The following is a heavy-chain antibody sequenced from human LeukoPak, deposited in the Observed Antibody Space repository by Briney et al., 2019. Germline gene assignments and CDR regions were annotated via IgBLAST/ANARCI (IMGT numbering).Heavy chain of an antibody. Sequence: ASVKVSCKASGYTFTSYGISWVRQAPGQELEWMGWISAYNGNTNYAQKFQGRVTMTTDTSTSTAYMELRSLRSDDTAVYYCARDLESSGSYWFDPCGEGTLVTVYS. J-gene: IGHJ5*02. CDR2: ISAYNGNT. V-gene: IGHV1-18*01. CDR1: GYTFTSYG. CDR3: ARDLESSGSYWFDP. D-gene: IGHD6-19*01.